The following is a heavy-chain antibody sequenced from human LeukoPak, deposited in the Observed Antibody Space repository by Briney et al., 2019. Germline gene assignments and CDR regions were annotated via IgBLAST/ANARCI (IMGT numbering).Heavy chain of an antibody. CDR1: GGSISSSNW. CDR2: IYYSGST. V-gene: IGHV4-4*02. CDR3: ARGWRPDYFDY. D-gene: IGHD2-15*01. J-gene: IGHJ4*02. Sequence: SETLSLTCAVSGGSISSSNWWSWVRQPPGKGLEWIGYIYYSGSTNYNPSLKSRVTISVDTSKNQFSLKLSSVTAADTAVYYCARGWRPDYFDYWGQGTLVTVSS.